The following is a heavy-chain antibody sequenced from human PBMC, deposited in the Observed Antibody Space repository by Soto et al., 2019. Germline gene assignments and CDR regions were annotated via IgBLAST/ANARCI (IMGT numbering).Heavy chain of an antibody. V-gene: IGHV3-23*01. CDR2: ISGSGGST. CDR1: GFTFSSYA. D-gene: IGHD3-3*01. CDR3: AKGNTIFGP. Sequence: PGGSLRLSCAASGFTFSSYAMSWFRQAPGKGLEWVSSISGSGGSTKYADSVKGRFTISRDNSKNTLYLQTNSLRADDTAVYYCAKGNTIFGPWGQGTLVTVSS. J-gene: IGHJ4*02.